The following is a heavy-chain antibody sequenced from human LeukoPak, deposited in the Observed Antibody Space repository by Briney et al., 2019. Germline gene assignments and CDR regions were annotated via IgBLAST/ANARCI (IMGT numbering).Heavy chain of an antibody. CDR3: ARDRKEYCSGGSCYRNYYYYYMDV. Sequence: SETLSLTCTVSGGSISYYYWSWIRQSPGKGLEWIGYIYYSGTTNYNPSLKSRVTISVDTSKNQFSLQLRSVTAADTAVYYCARDRKEYCSGGSCYRNYYYYYMDVWGKGTTVTVSS. V-gene: IGHV4-59*01. CDR2: IYYSGTT. D-gene: IGHD2-15*01. CDR1: GGSISYYY. J-gene: IGHJ6*03.